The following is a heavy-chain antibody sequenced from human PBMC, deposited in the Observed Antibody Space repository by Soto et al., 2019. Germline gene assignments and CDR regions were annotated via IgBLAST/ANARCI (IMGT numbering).Heavy chain of an antibody. CDR2: ISSSSSTI. CDR3: ARSKPNVGGMDV. CDR1: GFTFSSYS. J-gene: IGHJ6*02. V-gene: IGHV3-48*02. Sequence: GGSLRLSCAASGFTFSSYSMNWVRQAPGKGLEWVSYISSSSSTIYYADSVKGRFTISRDNAKNSLHLQMNSLRDEDTAVYYCARSKPNVGGMDVWGQGTTVTVSS. D-gene: IGHD1-26*01.